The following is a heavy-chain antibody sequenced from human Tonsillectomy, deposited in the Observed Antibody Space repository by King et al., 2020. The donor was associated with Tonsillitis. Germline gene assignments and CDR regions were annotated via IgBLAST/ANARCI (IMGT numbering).Heavy chain of an antibody. CDR2: IYHSGFT. V-gene: IGHV4-30-2*01. J-gene: IGHJ3*02. Sequence: QLQLQESGSGLVKPSQTLSLICAVSGDSISSGGYSWTWIRQPPGEGLEWIGYIYHSGFTSYNPSLKSRLTMSVDRSKNQFSLKLKSVTAADTAVYYCDRGALTGYYNVGAFDIWGQGTMVTVSS. CDR3: DRGALTGYYNVGAFDI. CDR1: GDSISSGGYS. D-gene: IGHD3-9*01.